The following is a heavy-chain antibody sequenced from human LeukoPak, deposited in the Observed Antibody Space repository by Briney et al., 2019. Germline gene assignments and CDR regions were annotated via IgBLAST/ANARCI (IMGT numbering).Heavy chain of an antibody. D-gene: IGHD3-22*01. CDR2: INPNSGGT. CDR1: GYTFTGYY. V-gene: IGHV1-2*02. CDR3: ARGYYDINGYYPFDY. J-gene: IGHJ4*02. Sequence: ASVKVSCKASGYTFTGYYMHWVRQAPGQGLEWMGWINPNSGGTSYAQKFQGRVTMTMDTSTSTVYMELSSLRSADTAVYYCARGYYDINGYYPFDYWGQGTLVTVSS.